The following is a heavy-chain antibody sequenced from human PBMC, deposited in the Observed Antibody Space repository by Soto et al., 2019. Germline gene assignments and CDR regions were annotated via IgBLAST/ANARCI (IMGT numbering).Heavy chain of an antibody. Sequence: SQTLSLTCAISGDSVSTNSATWDWIRQSPSRGLEWLGRTYYRSKWYNDYAVSVKGRITINPDTSNNQLSLQLNSVTPEDTAVYYCARVYCSSSSCYSYAFDIWGQGTMVTVSS. D-gene: IGHD2-2*02. J-gene: IGHJ3*02. CDR3: ARVYCSSSSCYSYAFDI. CDR2: TYYRSKWYN. V-gene: IGHV6-1*01. CDR1: GDSVSTNSAT.